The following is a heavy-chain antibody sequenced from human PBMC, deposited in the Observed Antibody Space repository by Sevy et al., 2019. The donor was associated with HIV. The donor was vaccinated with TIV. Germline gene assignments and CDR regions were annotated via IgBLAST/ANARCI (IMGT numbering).Heavy chain of an antibody. V-gene: IGHV3-23*01. CDR3: AKDRVSGTYYTGDFHY. Sequence: GGSLRLSCAASGFTFSTYAMTWVRQAPGKGLEWVSVISFSGGSTYYADSVKGRFTISRDNSKNTLYLQMISLRAEDTAVYYCAKDRVSGTYYTGDFHYWGQGTLVTVSS. D-gene: IGHD3-10*01. J-gene: IGHJ4*02. CDR2: ISFSGGST. CDR1: GFTFSTYA.